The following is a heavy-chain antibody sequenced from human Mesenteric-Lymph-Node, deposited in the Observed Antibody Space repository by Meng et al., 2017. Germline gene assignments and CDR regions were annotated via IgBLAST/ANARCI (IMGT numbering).Heavy chain of an antibody. V-gene: IGHV3-33*01. D-gene: IGHD3-3*01. CDR1: GFTFSSYG. Sequence: GGSLRLSCAASGFTFSSYGMHWVRQAPGKGLEWVAVIWYDGSNKYYADSVKGRFTISRDNSKNTLYLQMNSLRAEDTAVYYCARDRGEPDRDYDFWSGYKNRNDAFDIWGQGTMVTVSS. CDR2: IWYDGSNK. J-gene: IGHJ3*02. CDR3: ARDRGEPDRDYDFWSGYKNRNDAFDI.